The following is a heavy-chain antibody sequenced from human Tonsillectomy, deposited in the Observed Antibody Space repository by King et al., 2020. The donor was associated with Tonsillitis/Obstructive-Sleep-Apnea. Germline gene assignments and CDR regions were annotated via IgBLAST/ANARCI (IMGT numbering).Heavy chain of an antibody. CDR2: IKQDGSEK. Sequence: VQLVESGGGLVQSGGSLRLSYAASGFTISSYWMSWVRQAPGKGLEWVANIKQDGSEKHYVDSVKGRFTISRDNAKNSLYLQLNSLRAEDTAVYYCAREGGHGMGFDYWGQGTLVTVSS. CDR3: AREGGHGMGFDY. CDR1: GFTISSYW. D-gene: IGHD3-16*01. J-gene: IGHJ4*02. V-gene: IGHV3-7*01.